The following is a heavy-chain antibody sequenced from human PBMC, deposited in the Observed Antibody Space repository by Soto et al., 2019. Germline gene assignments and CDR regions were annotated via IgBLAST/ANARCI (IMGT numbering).Heavy chain of an antibody. D-gene: IGHD4-17*01. CDR2: IYYSGST. Sequence: QVQLQESGPGLVKPSQTLSLTCTVSGGSISSGGYYWSWIRQHPGKGLEWIGYIYYSGSTYYNPSLTSRVTISVDPSKNQFSLKLSSVTAADTAGYYCAREYLRGAAYWGQGTLVTVSS. V-gene: IGHV4-31*03. CDR1: GGSISSGGYY. J-gene: IGHJ4*02. CDR3: AREYLRGAAY.